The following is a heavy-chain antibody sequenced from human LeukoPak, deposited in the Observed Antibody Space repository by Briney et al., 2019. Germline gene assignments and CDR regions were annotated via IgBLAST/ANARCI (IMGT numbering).Heavy chain of an antibody. CDR3: ATDLSGSRDLTWYGMDV. Sequence: ASVKVSCKVSGYTLTELSMHWVRQAPGKGLEWMGGFDPEDGETIYAQKFQGSVTMTEDTSTDTAYMELSSLRSEDTAVYYCATDLSGSRDLTWYGMDVWGQGTTVTVSS. D-gene: IGHD1-26*01. CDR1: GYTLTELS. V-gene: IGHV1-24*01. J-gene: IGHJ6*02. CDR2: FDPEDGET.